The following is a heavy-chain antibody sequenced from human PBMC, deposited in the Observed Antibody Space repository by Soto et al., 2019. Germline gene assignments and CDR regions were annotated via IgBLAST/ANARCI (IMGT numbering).Heavy chain of an antibody. J-gene: IGHJ5*02. CDR2: IHYSGSA. V-gene: IGHV4-59*12. CDR1: GSSITGYY. D-gene: IGHD6-19*01. CDR3: ARGVGGSGLNWFDP. Sequence: SETLSLTCTFSGSSITGYYWTWIRQSPERGLEWIGSIHYSGSANYNPSLNSRLTMSVDRSKSQFSMKLASVTAADTAVYYCARGVGGSGLNWFDPWGQGTLVTVSS.